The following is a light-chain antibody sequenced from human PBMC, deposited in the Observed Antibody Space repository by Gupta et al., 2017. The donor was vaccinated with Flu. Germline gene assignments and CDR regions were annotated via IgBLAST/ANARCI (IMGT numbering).Light chain of an antibody. J-gene: IGLJ2*01. V-gene: IGLV2-14*01. CDR1: SSDVGGYNY. CDR3: SSYTSSSTVV. Sequence: QSALTQPASASGSPGQSITIPCTGTSSDVGGYNYVSWYQQHPGKAPKLMIYEVSNRPSGVSNRFSGSKSGNTASLTISGLQAEDEADYHCSSYTSSSTVVFGGGTKLTVL. CDR2: EVS.